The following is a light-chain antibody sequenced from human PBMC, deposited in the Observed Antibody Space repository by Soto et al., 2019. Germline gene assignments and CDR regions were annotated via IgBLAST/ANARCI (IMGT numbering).Light chain of an antibody. CDR3: QQYNSWLWT. Sequence: EIVMTQSPATLSVPPGERATLSCSASQSVSTNFAWYQQKPGQAPRLLIYGASTRATGIPARFSGSGSGTEFTLIISSLQSEDSAVYYCQQYNSWLWTFGQGTKVDIK. CDR1: QSVSTN. CDR2: GAS. V-gene: IGKV3-15*01. J-gene: IGKJ1*01.